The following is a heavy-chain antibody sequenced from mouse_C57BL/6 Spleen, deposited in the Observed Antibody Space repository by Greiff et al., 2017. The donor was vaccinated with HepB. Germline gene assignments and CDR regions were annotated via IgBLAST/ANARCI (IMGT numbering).Heavy chain of an antibody. CDR2: INPSNGGT. D-gene: IGHD1-1*01. V-gene: IGHV1-53*01. J-gene: IGHJ1*03. CDR1: GYTFTSYW. CDR3: ARPPRYYYGSSWYFDV. Sequence: QVQLQQPGTELVKPGASVKLSCKASGYTFTSYWMHWVKQRPGQGLEWIGNINPSNGGTNYNEKFKSKATLTVDKSSSTAYMQLSSLTSEDSAVYYCARPPRYYYGSSWYFDVWGTGTTVTVSS.